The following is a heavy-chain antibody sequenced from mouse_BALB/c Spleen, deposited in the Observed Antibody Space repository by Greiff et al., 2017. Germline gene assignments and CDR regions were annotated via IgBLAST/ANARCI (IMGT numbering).Heavy chain of an antibody. CDR3: ARDLQNWDVFAY. V-gene: IGHV2-9*02. J-gene: IGHJ3*01. CDR1: GFSLTSYG. Sequence: VMLVESGPGLVAPSQSLSITCTVSGFSLTSYGVHWVRQPPGKGLEWLGVIWAGGSTNYNSALMSRLSISKDNSKSQVFLKMNSLQTDDTAMYYCARDLQNWDVFAYWGQGTLVTVSA. CDR2: IWAGGST. D-gene: IGHD4-1*01.